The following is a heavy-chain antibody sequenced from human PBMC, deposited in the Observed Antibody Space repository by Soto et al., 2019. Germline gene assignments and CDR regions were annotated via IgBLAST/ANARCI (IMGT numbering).Heavy chain of an antibody. Sequence: ASVKVSCKASGYTFTSYGISWLRQAPGQGLEWMGWISAYNGNTNYAQKLQGRVTMTTDTSTSTAYMELRSLRSDDTAVYYCARGLDTAMVVAFDIWGQGTMVTVSS. V-gene: IGHV1-18*04. CDR3: ARGLDTAMVVAFDI. CDR2: ISAYNGNT. CDR1: GYTFTSYG. D-gene: IGHD5-18*01. J-gene: IGHJ3*02.